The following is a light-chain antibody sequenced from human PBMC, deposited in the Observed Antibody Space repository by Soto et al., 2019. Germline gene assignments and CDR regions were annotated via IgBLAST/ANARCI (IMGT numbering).Light chain of an antibody. V-gene: IGLV2-14*01. Sequence: QSALTQPASVSGSPGQSITISCTGTRSDVGGYNYVSWYQQHPGKAPKLMIYEVSNRPSGVSNRFSGSKSVNTASLTISGLQAEDEADYYCSSYTSSSTYVFGTGTKITVL. CDR3: SSYTSSSTYV. CDR2: EVS. J-gene: IGLJ1*01. CDR1: RSDVGGYNY.